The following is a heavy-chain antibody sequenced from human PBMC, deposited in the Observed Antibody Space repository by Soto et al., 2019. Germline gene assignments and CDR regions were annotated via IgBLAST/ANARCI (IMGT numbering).Heavy chain of an antibody. Sequence: SETLSLTCTVSGGSISRYYWSWIRQPPGKGLEWIGYIYYSGSTNYNPSLKSRVTISVDTSKNQFSLKLSSVTAADTAVYYCARFAPPRYGSGSYYHYYYYYMDGWGKGTTVTVSS. V-gene: IGHV4-59*01. CDR3: ARFAPPRYGSGSYYHYYYYYMDG. J-gene: IGHJ6*03. CDR1: GGSISRYY. D-gene: IGHD3-10*01. CDR2: IYYSGST.